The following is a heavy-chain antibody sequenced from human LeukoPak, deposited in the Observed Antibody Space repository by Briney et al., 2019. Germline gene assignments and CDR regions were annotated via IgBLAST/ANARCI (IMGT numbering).Heavy chain of an antibody. D-gene: IGHD1-26*01. V-gene: IGHV3-7*03. CDR1: GFSFSTIY. CDR2: INVDGTAE. J-gene: IGHJ3*02. Sequence: GGSLGLSCAASGFSFSTIYMSRVRQTPGQGLEWVANINVDGTAEYYVDSVKGRFTISRDNAKNSLYLQMNSLRAEDTAVYYCARDPYRFAFDIWGQGTVVLVSS. CDR3: ARDPYRFAFDI.